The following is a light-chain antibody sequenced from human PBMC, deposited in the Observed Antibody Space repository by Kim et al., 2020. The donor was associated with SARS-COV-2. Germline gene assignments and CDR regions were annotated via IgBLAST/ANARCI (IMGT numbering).Light chain of an antibody. Sequence: QRVTISCSGSSSNIGSNYVYWYQQLPGTAPKLLIYTNNQRPSGVPDRFSGSKSGTSASLAISGLRSEDEADYYCAAWDDSLSGYVVFGGGTQLTV. J-gene: IGLJ2*01. CDR3: AAWDDSLSGYVV. V-gene: IGLV1-47*01. CDR2: TNN. CDR1: SSNIGSNY.